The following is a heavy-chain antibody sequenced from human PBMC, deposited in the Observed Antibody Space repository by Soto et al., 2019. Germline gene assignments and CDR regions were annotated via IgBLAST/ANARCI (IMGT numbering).Heavy chain of an antibody. CDR1: GFTFSSYA. J-gene: IGHJ4*02. Sequence: EVQLLESGGGLVQPGGSLRLSCAASGFTFSSYAMSWVRQAPGKGLEWVSAISGSGGSTYYADSVKGRCTISRDNSKNTLYLQMNSLRAEDTAVYYCAKALGLTVGAFDYWGQGTLVTVSS. V-gene: IGHV3-23*01. CDR3: AKALGLTVGAFDY. CDR2: ISGSGGST. D-gene: IGHD4-17*01.